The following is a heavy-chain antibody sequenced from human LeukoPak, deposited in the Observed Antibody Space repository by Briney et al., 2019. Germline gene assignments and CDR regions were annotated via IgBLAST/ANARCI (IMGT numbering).Heavy chain of an antibody. CDR1: GFTFSGSA. CDR3: TRRKSSSSSVENWFDP. J-gene: IGHJ5*02. V-gene: IGHV3-73*01. D-gene: IGHD6-6*01. CDR2: IRSKANSYAT. Sequence: AGGSLRLSCAASGFTFSGSAMHWVRQASGKGLEWVGRIRSKANSYATAYAASVKGRFTISRDDSKNTAYLQMNSLKTEDTAVYYCTRRKSSSSSVENWFDPWGQGTLVTVSS.